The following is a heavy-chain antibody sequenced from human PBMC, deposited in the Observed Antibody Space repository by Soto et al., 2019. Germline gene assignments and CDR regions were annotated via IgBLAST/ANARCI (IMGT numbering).Heavy chain of an antibody. D-gene: IGHD2-15*01. CDR2: INAGNGNT. Sequence: ASVKVSCKASGYTFTSYAMHRVRQAPGQRLEWMGWINAGNGNTKYSQKFQGRVTITRDTSASTAYMELSSLRSEDTAVYYCARAACSGGSCYFDFDYWGQGTLVTVSS. J-gene: IGHJ4*02. CDR1: GYTFTSYA. V-gene: IGHV1-3*01. CDR3: ARAACSGGSCYFDFDY.